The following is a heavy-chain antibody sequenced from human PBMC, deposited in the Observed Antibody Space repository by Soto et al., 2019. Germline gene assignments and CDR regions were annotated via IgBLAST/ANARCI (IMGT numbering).Heavy chain of an antibody. Sequence: ASVKVSCKASGYTFTSYGISWVRQAPGQGLEWMGWISAYNGNTNYAQKLQGRVTMTTDTSTSTAYMELRSLRSDDTAVYYSASFSWGLIYCGGGGCSTCFAPWGKGPLVPVSS. J-gene: IGHJ5*02. CDR1: GYTFTSYG. D-gene: IGHD2-15*01. CDR2: ISAYNGNT. CDR3: ASFSWGLIYCGGGGCSTCFAP. V-gene: IGHV1-18*01.